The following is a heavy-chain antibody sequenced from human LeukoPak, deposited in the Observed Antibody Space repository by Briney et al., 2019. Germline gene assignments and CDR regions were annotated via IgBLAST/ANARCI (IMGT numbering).Heavy chain of an antibody. J-gene: IGHJ4*02. CDR1: GGSISSSGYY. Sequence: PSETLSLTCTVSGGSISSSGYYWGWIRQPPGKGLEWIGSIYYSGSTYYNPSLKSRVMISVDTSKNQLSLKLSSVTAADTAVYYCARAELFHTFDYWGQGTLVTVSS. D-gene: IGHD3-10*01. V-gene: IGHV4-39*07. CDR2: IYYSGST. CDR3: ARAELFHTFDY.